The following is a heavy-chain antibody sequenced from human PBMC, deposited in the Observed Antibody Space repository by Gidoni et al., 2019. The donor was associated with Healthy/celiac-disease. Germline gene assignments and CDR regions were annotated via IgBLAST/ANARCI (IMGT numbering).Heavy chain of an antibody. CDR3: ARDLEGHCSSTSCYHGSWFDP. V-gene: IGHV1-69*04. CDR2: IIPILGIA. J-gene: IGHJ5*02. D-gene: IGHD2-2*01. Sequence: GLEWMGRIIPILGIANYVQKFQGRVTITADKSTSTAYMELSSLRSEDTAVYYCARDLEGHCSSTSCYHGSWFDPWGQGTLVTVSS.